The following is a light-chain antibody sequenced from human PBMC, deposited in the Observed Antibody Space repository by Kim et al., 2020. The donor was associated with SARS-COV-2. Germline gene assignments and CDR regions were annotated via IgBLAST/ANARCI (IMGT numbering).Light chain of an antibody. Sequence: CPGEKATLSCRASQSVSSSYLAWYQQKPGQAPRLLIYAASSRATGIPDRFSGSGSGTDFTLTISRLEPEDFALYYCQQYGSSPWTFGQGTKVDIK. CDR2: AAS. CDR3: QQYGSSPWT. J-gene: IGKJ1*01. CDR1: QSVSSSY. V-gene: IGKV3-20*01.